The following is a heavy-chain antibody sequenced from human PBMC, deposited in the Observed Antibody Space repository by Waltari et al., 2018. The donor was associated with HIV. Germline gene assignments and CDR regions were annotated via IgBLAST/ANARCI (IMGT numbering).Heavy chain of an antibody. V-gene: IGHV3-23*01. CDR1: GFSFSDYA. D-gene: IGHD5-12*01. CDR3: AKGVSVATRTGFDS. J-gene: IGHJ4*02. CDR2: ISGSGQTT. Sequence: VQLLESEGGLVQPGGSLRISCAASGFSFSDYALGWVRQAPGKGLQCVSTISGSGQTTYYAESVEGRFTISRDDSQNTLYMQMHSVRGEDTAVYFCAKGVSVATRTGFDSWGQGTMVIVSS.